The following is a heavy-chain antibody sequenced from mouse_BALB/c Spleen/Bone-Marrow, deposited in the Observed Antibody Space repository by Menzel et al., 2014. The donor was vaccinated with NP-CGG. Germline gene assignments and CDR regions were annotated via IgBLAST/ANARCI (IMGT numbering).Heavy chain of an antibody. D-gene: IGHD2-3*01. CDR2: INPSNGGT. J-gene: IGHJ4*01. V-gene: IGHV1-53*01. CDR1: GYTFTTYY. CDR3: TRDGHNYYAMDY. Sequence: SGAELVKPGTSVRLSCKASGYTFTTYYIYWVKQRAGQGLEWIGEINPSNGGTNFNEKYKSKATLTVDKSSSTSYMQLSSLTSEDSAVYYCTRDGHNYYAMDYWGQGTSVTVSS.